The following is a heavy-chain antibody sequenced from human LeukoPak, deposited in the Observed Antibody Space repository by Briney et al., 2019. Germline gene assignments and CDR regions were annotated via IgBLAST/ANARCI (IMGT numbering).Heavy chain of an antibody. Sequence: ASVKVSCKASGYTFTGYYMHWVRQAPGQGLEWMGWMNPNSGNTGYAQKFQGRVTITRNTSISTAYMELSSLRSEDTAVYYCARSDGRVGAFFDYWGQGTLVTVSS. CDR2: MNPNSGNT. V-gene: IGHV1-8*03. D-gene: IGHD3-10*01. J-gene: IGHJ4*02. CDR3: ARSDGRVGAFFDY. CDR1: GYTFTGYY.